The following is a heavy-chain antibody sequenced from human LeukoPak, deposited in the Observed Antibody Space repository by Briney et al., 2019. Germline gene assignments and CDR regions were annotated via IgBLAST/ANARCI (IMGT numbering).Heavy chain of an antibody. CDR3: TRANLRGSQYNWFDP. V-gene: IGHV1-69*08. J-gene: IGHJ5*02. CDR2: ITPVIDSA. D-gene: IGHD1-26*01. CDR1: GGTFMSHI. Sequence: GASVKVSCKTYGGTFMSHIFSWVRQAPGQGLEWMGKITPVIDSAKYAQKFRDRLTITADTSTGTAYMELSGLTPEDTALYYCTRANLRGSQYNWFDPWGQGTLVIVSS.